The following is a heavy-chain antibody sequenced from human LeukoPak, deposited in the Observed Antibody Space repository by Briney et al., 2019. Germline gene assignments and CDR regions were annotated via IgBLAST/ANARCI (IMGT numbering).Heavy chain of an antibody. Sequence: PSETLSLTCAVYGGSFSGYYWSWIRQPPGKGLEWIGEINHSGSTNYNPSLKSRVTISVDTSKNQFSLKLSSVTAGDTAVYYCARSNPYYYYYGMDVWGQGTTVTVSS. V-gene: IGHV4-34*01. J-gene: IGHJ6*02. CDR1: GGSFSGYY. CDR3: ARSNPYYYYYGMDV. D-gene: IGHD2-8*01. CDR2: INHSGST.